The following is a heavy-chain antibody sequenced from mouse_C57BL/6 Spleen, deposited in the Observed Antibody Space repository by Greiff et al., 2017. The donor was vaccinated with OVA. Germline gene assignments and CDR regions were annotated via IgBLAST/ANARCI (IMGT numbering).Heavy chain of an antibody. J-gene: IGHJ2*01. Sequence: VQLKQSGPELVKPGASVKIPCKASGYTFTDYNMDWVKQSHGKSLEWIGDINPNNGGTIYNQKFKGKATLTVDKSSSTAYMELRSLTSEDTAVYYWARGMGLYFDYWGQGTTRTVAS. CDR1: GYTFTDYN. D-gene: IGHD4-1*01. CDR3: ARGMGLYFDY. V-gene: IGHV1-18*01. CDR2: INPNNGGT.